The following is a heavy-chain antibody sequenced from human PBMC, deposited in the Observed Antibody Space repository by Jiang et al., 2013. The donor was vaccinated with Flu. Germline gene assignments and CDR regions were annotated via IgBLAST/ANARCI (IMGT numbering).Heavy chain of an antibody. V-gene: IGHV4-30-4*01. Sequence: GPGLVKPSQTLSLTCTVSGGSISSGDYYWSWIRQPPGKGLEWIGYIYYSGSTYYNPSLKSRVTISVDTSKNQFSLKLSSVTAADTAVYYCAREKFDYDSSGYPYYFDYWGQGTLVTVSS. CDR2: IYYSGST. J-gene: IGHJ4*02. CDR3: AREKFDYDSSGYPYYFDY. CDR1: GGSISSGDYY. D-gene: IGHD3-22*01.